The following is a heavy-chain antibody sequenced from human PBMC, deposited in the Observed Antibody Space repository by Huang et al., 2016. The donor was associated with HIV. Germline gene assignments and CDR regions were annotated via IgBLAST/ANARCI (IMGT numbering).Heavy chain of an antibody. CDR3: ARHRSSGGVEGAFDI. V-gene: IGHV3-74*03. Sequence: EVQLVASGGGLVQPGGSPRLSCAASGFTSSRSWMHWVRQAPGKGLVCHSRINNDGSITTYADCVEGRISISSDNARNTVYLQMTTLSAGDTAVYYCARHRSSGGVEGAFDIWGPGALVTVAS. CDR1: GFTSSRSW. D-gene: IGHD2-8*02. CDR2: INNDGSIT. J-gene: IGHJ3*02.